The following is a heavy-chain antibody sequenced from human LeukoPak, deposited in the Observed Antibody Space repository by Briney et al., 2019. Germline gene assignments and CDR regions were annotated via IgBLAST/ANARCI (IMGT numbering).Heavy chain of an antibody. CDR1: GYTFTSYD. CDR3: ASTYYYDSSGSYRGNWFDP. D-gene: IGHD3-22*01. Sequence: ASVKVSCKASGYTFTSYDINWVRQAPGQGLEWMGWINPNSGGTNYAQKFQGRVTMTRDTSISTAYMELSRLRSDDTAVYYCASTYYYDSSGSYRGNWFDPWGQGTLVTVSS. CDR2: INPNSGGT. J-gene: IGHJ5*02. V-gene: IGHV1-2*02.